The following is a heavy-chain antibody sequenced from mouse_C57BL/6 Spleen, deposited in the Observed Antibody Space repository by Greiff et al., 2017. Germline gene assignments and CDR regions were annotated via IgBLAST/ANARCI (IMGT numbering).Heavy chain of an antibody. V-gene: IGHV14-4*01. CDR2: IDPENGDT. CDR1: GFNIKDDY. Sequence: VQLKESGAELVRPGASVKLSCTASGFNIKDDYMHWVKQRPEQGLEWIGWIDPENGDTEYASKFQGKATITADTSSNTAYLQLSSLTSEDTAVYYCTTLYGPDYWGQGTTLTVSS. J-gene: IGHJ2*01. D-gene: IGHD1-2*01. CDR3: TTLYGPDY.